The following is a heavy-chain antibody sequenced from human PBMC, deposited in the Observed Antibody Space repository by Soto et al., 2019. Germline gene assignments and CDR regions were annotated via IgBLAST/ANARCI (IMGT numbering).Heavy chain of an antibody. Sequence: QVYLVQSGAEVRRPGASVKVSCTAFGYILTGYSLHWVRQAPGQGLEWMGWIDPNSGATNSAERFDGRVSMTRDTSISAAYLELSSLRSDDTAVYYCARCYGSSPNMELRFGMDVWGQGTTISVSS. CDR2: IDPNSGAT. CDR1: GYILTGYS. V-gene: IGHV1-2*02. CDR3: ARCYGSSPNMELRFGMDV. D-gene: IGHD2-2*01. J-gene: IGHJ6*02.